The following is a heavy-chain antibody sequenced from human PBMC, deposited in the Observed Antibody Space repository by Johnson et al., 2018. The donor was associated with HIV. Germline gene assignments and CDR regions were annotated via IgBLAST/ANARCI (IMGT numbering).Heavy chain of an antibody. J-gene: IGHJ3*02. CDR2: IWYDGSNK. CDR1: GFTFSSYG. Sequence: VQLVESGGGVVQPGRSLRLSCAASGFTFSSYGMHWVRQAPGKGLEWVAVIWYDGSNKYYADSVKGRFTISSDNSKNTLYLQMNSLRAEDTAVYYCAKGMGELLRIDAFDIWGQGTMVTVSS. D-gene: IGHD1-26*01. CDR3: AKGMGELLRIDAFDI. V-gene: IGHV3-33*06.